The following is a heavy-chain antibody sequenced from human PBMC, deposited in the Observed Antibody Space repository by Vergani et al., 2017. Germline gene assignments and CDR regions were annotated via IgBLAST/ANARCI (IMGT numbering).Heavy chain of an antibody. D-gene: IGHD2-2*02. J-gene: IGHJ6*02. Sequence: QVTLRESGPALVKHTQTLTLTCTFSGFSLSTSGMCVSWIRQPPGKALEWLARIDWDDDKYYSTSLKTRLTISKDTSKNQVVLTMTNMDPVDTATYYCARIKYTYYYYYGMDVWGQGTTVTVSS. CDR2: IDWDDDK. V-gene: IGHV2-70*15. CDR1: GFSLSTSGMC. CDR3: ARIKYTYYYYYGMDV.